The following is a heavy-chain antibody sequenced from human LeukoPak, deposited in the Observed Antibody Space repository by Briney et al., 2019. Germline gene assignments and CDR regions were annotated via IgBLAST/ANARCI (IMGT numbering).Heavy chain of an antibody. J-gene: IGHJ4*02. CDR3: ATFSGSSTYSFDN. V-gene: IGHV1-69-2*01. Sequence: ASVKISCKASGYSFIDYFIQWVQQAPGKGLEWMGRINVEDGDTIYGENFQGRVTMTADTSTETAYMEMSSLRSGDTAIYYCATFSGSSTYSFDNWVQRTLITVSS. CDR1: GYSFIDYF. CDR2: INVEDGDT. D-gene: IGHD1-26*01.